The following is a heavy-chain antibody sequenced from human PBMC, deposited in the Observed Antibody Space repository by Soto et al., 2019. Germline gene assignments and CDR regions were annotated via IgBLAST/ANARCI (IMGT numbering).Heavy chain of an antibody. CDR1: GYSFTAYF. CDR3: ARAPYSSSSFFFDY. D-gene: IGHD6-6*01. CDR2: VHPSGGNT. Sequence: AAVKVSCKASGYSFTAYFMHWVRQAPGQGLEWMGIVHPSGGNTNYAQKFQGRVTMTWDTSTTTVYMELSSLRSDDTAVYYCARAPYSSSSFFFDYWGQGTPVTVSS. V-gene: IGHV1-46*01. J-gene: IGHJ4*02.